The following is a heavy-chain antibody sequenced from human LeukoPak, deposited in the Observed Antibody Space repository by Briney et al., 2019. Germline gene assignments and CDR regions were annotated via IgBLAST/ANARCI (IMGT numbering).Heavy chain of an antibody. V-gene: IGHV3-21*01. J-gene: IGHJ4*02. CDR3: ARGQQQAYYFDY. CDR1: GFTFSSYS. D-gene: IGHD6-13*01. CDR2: ISSSSSYI. Sequence: GGSLRLSCAASGFTFSSYSMNWVRQAPGEGLEWVSSISSSSSYIYYADSVKGRFTISRDNAKNSLYLQMNSLRAEDTAVYYCARGQQQAYYFDYWGQGTLVTVSS.